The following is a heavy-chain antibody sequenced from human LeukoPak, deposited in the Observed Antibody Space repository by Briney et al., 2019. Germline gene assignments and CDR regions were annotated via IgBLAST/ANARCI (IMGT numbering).Heavy chain of an antibody. J-gene: IGHJ5*02. Sequence: ASVKVSCKASGGTFSSYAISWVRQAPGQGLEWMGWINPNSGGTNYAQKFQGRVTMTRDTSISTAYMELSRLRSDDTAVYYCARVNRVAGTRRFDPWGQGTLVTVSS. CDR1: GGTFSSYA. CDR2: INPNSGGT. CDR3: ARVNRVAGTRRFDP. V-gene: IGHV1-2*02. D-gene: IGHD6-19*01.